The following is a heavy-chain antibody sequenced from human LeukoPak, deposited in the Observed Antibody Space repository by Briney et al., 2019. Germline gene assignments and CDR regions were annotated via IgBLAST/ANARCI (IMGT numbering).Heavy chain of an antibody. CDR3: ARDGCTNNVCSNWFDP. Sequence: GASVKVSCKASGYTFTSYGISWVRQAPGQGLEWMGWISTYNGHTKYAQKLQGRVTMTTDTSTSTAYMELRSLRSDDTAVYYCARDGCTNNVCSNWFDPWGQGTLVTVSS. D-gene: IGHD2-8*01. V-gene: IGHV1-18*01. J-gene: IGHJ5*02. CDR1: GYTFTSYG. CDR2: ISTYNGHT.